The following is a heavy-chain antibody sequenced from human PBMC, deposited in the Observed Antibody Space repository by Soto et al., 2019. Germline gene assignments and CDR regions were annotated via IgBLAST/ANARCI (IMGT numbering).Heavy chain of an antibody. CDR1: GFTFSSYA. Sequence: GGSLRLSCAASGFTFSSYAMSWVRQAPGKGLEWVSAISGSGGSTYYADSVKGRFTISRDNSKNTLYLQMNSLRAEDTAVYYCAKCTVKGSPRAGAVAGLVPLDYWGQGTLVTVSS. CDR3: AKCTVKGSPRAGAVAGLVPLDY. D-gene: IGHD6-19*01. J-gene: IGHJ4*02. V-gene: IGHV3-23*01. CDR2: ISGSGGST.